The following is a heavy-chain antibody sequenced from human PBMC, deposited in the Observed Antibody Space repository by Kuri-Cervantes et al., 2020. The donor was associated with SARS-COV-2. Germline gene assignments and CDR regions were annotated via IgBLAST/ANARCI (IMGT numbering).Heavy chain of an antibody. V-gene: IGHV4-34*01. D-gene: IGHD4-17*01. CDR1: GSSFSGYY. CDR3: ARGWTTDLDS. CDR2: ITHTGTT. J-gene: IGHJ4*02. Sequence: SETLSLTCVVSGSSFSGYYWSWIRQPPGKGLEWIGEITHTGTTNYNASLKSRVIISLDMSKKQFSLRLTSVTAADTGLYFCARGWTTDLDSWGQGTLVTVSS.